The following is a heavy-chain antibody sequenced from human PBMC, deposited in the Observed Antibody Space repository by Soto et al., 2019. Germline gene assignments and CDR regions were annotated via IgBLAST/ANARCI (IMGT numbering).Heavy chain of an antibody. V-gene: IGHV3-23*01. CDR1: GFTFDDYA. D-gene: IGHD6-13*01. CDR3: AKDRSSTNYGMDV. Sequence: GGSLRLSCAASGFTFDDYAMHWVRQAPGKGLEWVSAISGSGGSTYYADSVKGRFTISRDNSKNTLYLQMNSLRAEDTAVYYCAKDRSSTNYGMDVWGQGTTVTVSS. CDR2: ISGSGGST. J-gene: IGHJ6*02.